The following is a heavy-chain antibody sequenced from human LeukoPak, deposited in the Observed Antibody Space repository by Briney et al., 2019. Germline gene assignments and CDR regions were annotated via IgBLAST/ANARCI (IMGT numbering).Heavy chain of an antibody. CDR1: GYTFTGYY. CDR2: INPNSGGT. D-gene: IGHD3-9*01. V-gene: IGHV1-2*02. Sequence: VSVKVSCKASGYTFTGYYMHWVRQAPGQGLEWMGWINPNSGGTNYAQKFQGRVTMTRDTSISTPYLELSRLRSDDTAVYYCARGQYYDILTGYYFWFDPWGQGTLVTVSS. J-gene: IGHJ5*02. CDR3: ARGQYYDILTGYYFWFDP.